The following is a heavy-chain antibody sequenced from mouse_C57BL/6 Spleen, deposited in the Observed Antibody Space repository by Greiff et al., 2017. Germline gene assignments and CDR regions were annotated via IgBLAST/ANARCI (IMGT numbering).Heavy chain of an antibody. J-gene: IGHJ2*01. D-gene: IGHD2-2*01. CDR2: ISSGGDYI. CDR3: TREDGYGFDY. CDR1: GFTFSSYA. Sequence: EVKLMESGAGLVKPGGSLKLSCAASGFTFSSYAMSWVRQTPEKRLEWVAYISSGGDYIYYADTVKGRFTISRDNARNTLYLQMSSLKSEDTAMYYCTREDGYGFDYWGQGTTLTVSS. V-gene: IGHV5-9-1*02.